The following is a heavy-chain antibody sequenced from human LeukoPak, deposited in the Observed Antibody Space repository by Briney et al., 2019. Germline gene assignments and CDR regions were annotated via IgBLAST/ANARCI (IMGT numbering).Heavy chain of an antibody. CDR2: IYYSGST. D-gene: IGHD4-23*01. V-gene: IGHV4-59*01. CDR3: ARERDGGNGLDY. J-gene: IGHJ4*02. Sequence: SETLSPTCTVSGGSISSYYWSWIRQPPGKGLEWIGYIYYSGSTNYNPSLKSRVTISVDTSKNQFSLKLSSVTAADTAVYYCARERDGGNGLDYWGQGTLVTVSS. CDR1: GGSISSYY.